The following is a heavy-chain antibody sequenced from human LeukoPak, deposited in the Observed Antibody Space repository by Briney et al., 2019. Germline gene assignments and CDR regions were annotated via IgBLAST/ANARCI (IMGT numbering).Heavy chain of an antibody. Sequence: GGSLRLSCAASGFAFSSHGMHWFRQAPGKGLEWVAGIWFDGSKTLYLDSVKGQLTISRDNFKNMVYLQMDSLRDEDTAVYYCARWFGTWGAFDIWGQGTAVTVSS. CDR3: ARWFGTWGAFDI. CDR1: GFAFSSHG. D-gene: IGHD3-10*01. CDR2: IWFDGSKT. J-gene: IGHJ3*02. V-gene: IGHV3-33*01.